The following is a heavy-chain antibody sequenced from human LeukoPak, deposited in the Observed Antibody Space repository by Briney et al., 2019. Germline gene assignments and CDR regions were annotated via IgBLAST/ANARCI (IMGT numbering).Heavy chain of an antibody. CDR3: TRVKSGGVPGATYFYYVDV. J-gene: IGHJ6*03. D-gene: IGHD3-16*01. V-gene: IGHV3-13*01. CDR1: GFPFSMYD. Sequence: GSLRLSCVASGFPFSMYDMHWVRQAPGKSLEWVSTIRSGGDTFYSASVRGRFIISRDDVKNSLNLQMNSLGDGDTAVYYCTRVKSGGVPGATYFYYVDVWGKGTTVIVSS. CDR2: IRSGGDT.